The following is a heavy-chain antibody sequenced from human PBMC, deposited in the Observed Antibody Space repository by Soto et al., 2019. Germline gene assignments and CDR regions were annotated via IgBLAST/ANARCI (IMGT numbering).Heavy chain of an antibody. D-gene: IGHD2-15*01. J-gene: IGHJ4*02. CDR3: TTGAWMSGAVFDS. Sequence: EVQLVESGGGLVKPGGSLRLSCAASGFTFSNVWMIWVRQAPGKGLEWVGRIKSKKDGETIDYAAPVKGRFTISRDDSKDTLYLQMNSLKTEDTAVYFCTTGAWMSGAVFDSWGQGTLVTVSS. V-gene: IGHV3-15*01. CDR2: IKSKKDGETI. CDR1: GFTFSNVW.